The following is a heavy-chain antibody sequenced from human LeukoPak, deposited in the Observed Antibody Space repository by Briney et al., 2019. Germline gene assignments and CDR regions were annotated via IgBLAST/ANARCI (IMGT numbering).Heavy chain of an antibody. D-gene: IGHD3-3*01. CDR2: INDDTP. CDR1: GFTFRTYS. Sequence: GGSLRLSCTTSGFTFRTYSMSWVRQAPGKGLGWVSAINDDTPYYADSVKGRFTVSRDNSKNTLYLQLNSLRAEDTAIYYCAKEHDLWHGEGNWFDPWGQGTLVTVSS. J-gene: IGHJ5*02. V-gene: IGHV3-23*01. CDR3: AKEHDLWHGEGNWFDP.